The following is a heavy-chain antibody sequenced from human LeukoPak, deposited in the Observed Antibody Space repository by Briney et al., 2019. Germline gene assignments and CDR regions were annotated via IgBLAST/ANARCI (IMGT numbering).Heavy chain of an antibody. Sequence: GGSLRLSCAASGFTFSSYAMSWVRQAPGKGLEWVSAISGSGGSTYYADSVKGRFTISRDNSKNTLYLQMNSMRAEDTAVYYCAKGRNWNYDFDYWGQGTLVTVSS. J-gene: IGHJ4*02. CDR3: AKGRNWNYDFDY. D-gene: IGHD1-7*01. CDR2: ISGSGGST. V-gene: IGHV3-23*01. CDR1: GFTFSSYA.